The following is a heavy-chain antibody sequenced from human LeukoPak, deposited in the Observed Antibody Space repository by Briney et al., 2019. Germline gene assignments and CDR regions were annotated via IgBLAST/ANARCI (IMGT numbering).Heavy chain of an antibody. Sequence: SETLSLTCTVSGGSISSYYWNWIRQPPGKGLEWIGYIYYSGSTNYNPSLESRVTISVDTSKNQFSLKLSSVTAADTAVYYCARLTRQQPYYFDYWGQGTLVTVSS. CDR2: IYYSGST. CDR1: GGSISSYY. V-gene: IGHV4-59*01. D-gene: IGHD6-13*01. CDR3: ARLTRQQPYYFDY. J-gene: IGHJ4*02.